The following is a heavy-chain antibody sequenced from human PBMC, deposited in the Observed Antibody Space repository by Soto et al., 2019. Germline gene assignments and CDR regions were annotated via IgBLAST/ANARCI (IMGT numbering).Heavy chain of an antibody. Sequence: QVQLVQSGAEVRQPASSVKVSCKTSGGTFSSYAISWVRQAPGQGLEWMGGIVPIVDTSTYAQKFQGRGTITADESTSTACMELSSLRSDDTAIYYCVRVVAIPGYPDNWGQGTLVTVSS. D-gene: IGHD5-12*01. CDR3: VRVVAIPGYPDN. V-gene: IGHV1-69*12. CDR2: IVPIVDTS. J-gene: IGHJ4*02. CDR1: GGTFSSYA.